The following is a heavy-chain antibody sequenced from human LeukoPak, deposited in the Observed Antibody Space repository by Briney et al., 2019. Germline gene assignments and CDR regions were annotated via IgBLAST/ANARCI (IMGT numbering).Heavy chain of an antibody. Sequence: ASVKVSCKASGGTFSSYAISWVRQAPGQGLEWMGRIIPILGIANYAQKFQGRVTITADKSTSTAYMELSSLRSDDTAVYYCATSLGATLYFDYWGQGTLVTVSS. CDR1: GGTFSSYA. J-gene: IGHJ4*02. D-gene: IGHD1-26*01. CDR2: IIPILGIA. V-gene: IGHV1-69*04. CDR3: ATSLGATLYFDY.